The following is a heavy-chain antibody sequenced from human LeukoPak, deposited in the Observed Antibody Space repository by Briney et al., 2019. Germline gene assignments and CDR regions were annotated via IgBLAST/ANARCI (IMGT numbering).Heavy chain of an antibody. Sequence: GGSLRLSCAASGFTFSSYGMHWVRQAPGKGLEWVAVIWYGGSNKYYADSVKGRFTISRDNSKNTLYLQMNSLRAEDTAVYYCAKERTLRDRPFDYWGQGTLVTVSS. CDR3: AKERTLRDRPFDY. J-gene: IGHJ4*02. V-gene: IGHV3-30*02. CDR2: IWYGGSNK. CDR1: GFTFSSYG. D-gene: IGHD2/OR15-2a*01.